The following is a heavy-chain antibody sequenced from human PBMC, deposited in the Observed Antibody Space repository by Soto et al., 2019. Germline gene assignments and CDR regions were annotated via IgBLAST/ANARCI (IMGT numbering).Heavy chain of an antibody. V-gene: IGHV3-30*18. CDR2: ISYDGRNK. D-gene: IGHD5-18*01. CDR3: AKEGNSYGYFYFDH. CDR1: GFTFSTYG. J-gene: IGHJ4*02. Sequence: PGGSLRLSCAASGFTFSTYGTHWVRQAPGKGLEWVAVISYDGRNKYYADSVKGRFTISRDNSKNTLYLQMNSLRVEDTAVYYCAKEGNSYGYFYFDHWGQGTLVTVSS.